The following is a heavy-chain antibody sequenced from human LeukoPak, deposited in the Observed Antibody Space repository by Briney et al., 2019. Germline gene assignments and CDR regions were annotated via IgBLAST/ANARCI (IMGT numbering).Heavy chain of an antibody. CDR2: ISSSGSAI. J-gene: IGHJ4*02. CDR3: AKDMTGRSRMTTVTYFDY. Sequence: PGGSLRLSCAASGFTFSIYTMKWVRQPPGKGLEWVSSISSSGSAIYYADSVKGRFTISRDNSKNSLYLQMNSLRTEDTALYYCAKDMTGRSRMTTVTYFDYWGQGTLVTVSS. CDR1: GFTFSIYT. V-gene: IGHV3-48*04. D-gene: IGHD4-17*01.